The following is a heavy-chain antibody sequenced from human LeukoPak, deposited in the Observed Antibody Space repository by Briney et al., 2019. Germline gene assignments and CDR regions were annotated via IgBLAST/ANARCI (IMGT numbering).Heavy chain of an antibody. Sequence: ASVKVSCKASGYTFTSYGISWVRRAPGQGLEWMGWISAYNGNTNYAQKLQGRVTMTTDTSTSTAYMELRSLRSDDTAVYYCARERTIFGVVIIDYWGQGTLVTVSS. D-gene: IGHD3-3*01. CDR1: GYTFTSYG. CDR2: ISAYNGNT. CDR3: ARERTIFGVVIIDY. V-gene: IGHV1-18*01. J-gene: IGHJ4*02.